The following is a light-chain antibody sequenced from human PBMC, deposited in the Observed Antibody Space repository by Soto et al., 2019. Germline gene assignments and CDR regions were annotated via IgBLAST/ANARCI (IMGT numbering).Light chain of an antibody. V-gene: IGKV2-28*01. Sequence: DIVMTQSPLSLPVTPGEPASISCRSNQSLLHSNGYNYLDWYLQKPGQSPQLMNYLGSYRASGAPDMISGAGSGTDFTLEIRGGEAEDVGVYYCMQPLQTPRTFGQVTKVEI. CDR1: QSLLHSNGYNY. CDR2: LGS. CDR3: MQPLQTPRT. J-gene: IGKJ1*01.